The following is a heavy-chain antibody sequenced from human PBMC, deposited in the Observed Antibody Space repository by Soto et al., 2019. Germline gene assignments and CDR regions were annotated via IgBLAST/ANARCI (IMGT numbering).Heavy chain of an antibody. D-gene: IGHD6-13*01. CDR1: GGSISSYY. CDR3: ARGGSSSWYGYYYCGMDV. V-gene: IGHV4-59*01. J-gene: IGHJ6*02. CDR2: IYYSGST. Sequence: SETLSLTCTVSGGSISSYYWSWIRQPPGKGLEWIGYIYYSGSTNYNPSLKSRVTISVDTSKNQFSLKLRSVTAADTAVYYCARGGSSSWYGYYYCGMDVWGQGTTVTVS.